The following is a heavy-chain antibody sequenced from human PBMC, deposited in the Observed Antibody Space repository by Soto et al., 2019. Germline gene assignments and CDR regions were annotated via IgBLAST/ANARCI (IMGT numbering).Heavy chain of an antibody. CDR2: IIPSYDRT. Sequence: ASVKVSCKASGDAFKSYAIHWVRQAPGQGLEYMGRIIPSYDRTKYAQKFQGRLTVTADIYTSTVYMELSSLRSEDTAVYYCARDPTNDYGHDPFAYSGQGTTVLVSS. CDR3: ARDPTNDYGHDPFAY. D-gene: IGHD4-17*01. CDR1: GDAFKSYA. J-gene: IGHJ4*02. V-gene: IGHV1-69*06.